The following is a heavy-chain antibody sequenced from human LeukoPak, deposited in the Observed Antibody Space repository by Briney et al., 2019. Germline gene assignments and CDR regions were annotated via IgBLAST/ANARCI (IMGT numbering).Heavy chain of an antibody. CDR2: IYSGGST. D-gene: IGHD3-9*01. CDR1: GFTVSSNY. J-gene: IGHJ4*02. V-gene: IGHV3-66*01. Sequence: GSLILSCAASGFTVSSNYMSWVRQAPGKGLEWVSVIYSGGSTYYADSVQGRFTISRDNSKNTLYLQMNSLRAEDTAVYYCARGHNFGRLHPFDYWGQGTLVTVSS. CDR3: ARGHNFGRLHPFDY.